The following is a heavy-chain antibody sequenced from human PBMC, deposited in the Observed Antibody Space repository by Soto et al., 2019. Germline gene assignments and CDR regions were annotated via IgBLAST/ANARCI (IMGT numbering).Heavy chain of an antibody. J-gene: IGHJ3*02. Sequence: SETLSLTCTVSGDSISSGDYFWNWIRHHPGEGLEWIACISYSGSTYYNPSLKSRVTTSVDTSKNHFSLRLSSVTAADTAVYYCAKTQLYYDSSDKRLGAFDIWGQGTMVTVS. CDR2: ISYSGST. D-gene: IGHD3-22*01. CDR1: GDSISSGDYF. CDR3: AKTQLYYDSSDKRLGAFDI. V-gene: IGHV4-31*03.